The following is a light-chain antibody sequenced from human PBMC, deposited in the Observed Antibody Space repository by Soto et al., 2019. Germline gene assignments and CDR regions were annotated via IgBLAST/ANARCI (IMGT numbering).Light chain of an antibody. J-gene: IGLJ7*01. Sequence: QSVLTQPPSVSGAPGQRVTISCTGTSSNIGAGYDVHWYQQLPGTAPKLLIYGNSNRPSGVPDRFSGSKSGTPASLAITGLQAEDDADYYCQSYDSSLSGSVFGGGTQLTVL. CDR1: SSNIGAGYD. CDR3: QSYDSSLSGSV. CDR2: GNS. V-gene: IGLV1-40*01.